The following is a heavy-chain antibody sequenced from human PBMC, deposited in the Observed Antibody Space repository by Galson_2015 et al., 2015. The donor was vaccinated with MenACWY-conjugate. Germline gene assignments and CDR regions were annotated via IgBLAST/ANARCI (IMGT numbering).Heavy chain of an antibody. Sequence: LRLSCAASGFTFSSYGMNWVRQAPGKGLEWVSYIAHDSSPIYYAGSVKGRFTITRDNVLNILYLQMSRLRDEDTAVYFCARDWFGESFPYWGQGILVTVSS. D-gene: IGHD3-10*01. V-gene: IGHV3-48*02. J-gene: IGHJ4*02. CDR2: IAHDSSPI. CDR1: GFTFSSYG. CDR3: ARDWFGESFPY.